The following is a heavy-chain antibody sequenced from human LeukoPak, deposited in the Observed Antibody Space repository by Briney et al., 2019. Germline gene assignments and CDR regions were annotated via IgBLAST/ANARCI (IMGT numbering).Heavy chain of an antibody. CDR3: ARSTDSRYFDWLLDFDY. J-gene: IGHJ4*02. CDR1: GYTFTGYY. V-gene: IGHV1-2*02. D-gene: IGHD3-9*01. Sequence: GASVKVSCTASGYTFTGYYMHWVRQAPGQGLEWMGWINPNSGGTSYAQKFQGRVTMTRDTSISTAYMEVSRLRSDDTAVYYCARSTDSRYFDWLLDFDYWGQGTLVTVSS. CDR2: INPNSGGT.